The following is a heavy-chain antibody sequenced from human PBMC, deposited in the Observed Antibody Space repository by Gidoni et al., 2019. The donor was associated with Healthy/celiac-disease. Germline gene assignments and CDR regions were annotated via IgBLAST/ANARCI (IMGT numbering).Heavy chain of an antibody. V-gene: IGHV3-23*01. CDR2: ISGSGGST. Sequence: EVQLLVSGGGLVQPGGSLRLSCAAYGFTFSSYAMGWVRQSPGKGLEWVSAISGSGGSTYYADSVKGRFTISRDNSKNTLYLQMNSLRAEDTAVYYCAKNIYARGWFDPWGQGTLVTVSS. CDR1: GFTFSSYA. J-gene: IGHJ5*02. CDR3: AKNIYARGWFDP. D-gene: IGHD2-2*01.